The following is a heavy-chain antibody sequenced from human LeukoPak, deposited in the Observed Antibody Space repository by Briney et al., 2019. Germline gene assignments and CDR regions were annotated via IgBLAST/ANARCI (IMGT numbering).Heavy chain of an antibody. Sequence: SETLSLTCAVYGGSFSGYYWNWIRQLPGKGLEWIGEINHSGSTNYNPSLKSRVTISVDTSKNQFSLKLSSVTAADTAVYYCVRGTVERYSNYGDWGQGTLVTVSS. J-gene: IGHJ4*02. CDR2: INHSGST. D-gene: IGHD4-11*01. CDR3: VRGTVERYSNYGD. V-gene: IGHV4-34*01. CDR1: GGSFSGYY.